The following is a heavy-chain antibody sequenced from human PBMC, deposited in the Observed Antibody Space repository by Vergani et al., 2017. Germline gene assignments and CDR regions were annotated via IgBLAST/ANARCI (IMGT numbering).Heavy chain of an antibody. CDR1: GGSISSYY. Sequence: QVQLQESGPGLVKPSETLSLTCTVSGGSISSYYWSWIRQPPGKGLEWIGYIYYSGSTNYNPSLKSRVTISVDTSKNQFSLKLSSVTAADTAVYYCARWLPKKSWYFDLWGRGTLVTVSS. D-gene: IGHD5-12*01. CDR2: IYYSGST. J-gene: IGHJ2*01. V-gene: IGHV4-59*08. CDR3: ARWLPKKSWYFDL.